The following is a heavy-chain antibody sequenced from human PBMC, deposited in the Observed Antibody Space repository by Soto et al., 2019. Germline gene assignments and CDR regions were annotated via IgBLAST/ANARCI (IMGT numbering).Heavy chain of an antibody. CDR1: GFTFSSYW. V-gene: IGHV3-7*01. D-gene: IGHD6-13*01. J-gene: IGHJ6*02. CDR2: IKQDGSEK. CDR3: ARIASAGRGWDV. Sequence: EVQLVESGGGLVQPGGSLRLSCAASGFTFSSYWMSWVRQAPVKGLEWVGNIKQDGSEKNYVDFMEGRLSISRDNAENSLYLQMNSLRAEDTDVYYCARIASAGRGWDVWGQGTTVVVSS.